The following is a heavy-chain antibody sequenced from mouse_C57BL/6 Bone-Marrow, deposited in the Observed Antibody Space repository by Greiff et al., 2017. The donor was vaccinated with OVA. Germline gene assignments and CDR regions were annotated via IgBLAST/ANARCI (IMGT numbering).Heavy chain of an antibody. V-gene: IGHV4-1*01. CDR2: VHPDSSTI. CDR1: GIDFSRYW. J-gene: IGHJ4*01. D-gene: IGHD1-1*02. Sequence: EVTLVASGGGLVQPGGSLKISCAASGIDFSRYWMSWVRRAPGNGLEWIGVVHPDSSTINYAPSLKDKFIISRDNAKNTLYLQMSKVRSEDTARYYCARPSGGAMDYWGQGTSVTVSS. CDR3: ARPSGGAMDY.